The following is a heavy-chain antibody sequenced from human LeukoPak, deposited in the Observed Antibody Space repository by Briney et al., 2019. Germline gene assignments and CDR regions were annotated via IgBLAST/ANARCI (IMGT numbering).Heavy chain of an antibody. CDR3: ARRSGYDYENWFDP. J-gene: IGHJ5*02. D-gene: IGHD5-12*01. CDR2: INHSGST. Sequence: PSETLSLTCAVSGGSMRSYYWSWIRRPPGKGLEWIGEINHSGSTNYNPSLKSRVTISVDTSKNQFSLKLSSMTAADTAVYYCARRSGYDYENWFDPWGQGTLVTVS. V-gene: IGHV4-34*01. CDR1: GGSMRSYY.